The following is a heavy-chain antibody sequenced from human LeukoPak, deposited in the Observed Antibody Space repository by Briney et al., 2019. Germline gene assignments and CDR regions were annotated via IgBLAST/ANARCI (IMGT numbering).Heavy chain of an antibody. CDR2: MSSRGSTI. CDR3: ARDLGRTTMVRSPDSFDV. V-gene: IGHV3-48*03. Sequence: PGGSLRLSCVASGFTLSSYEMNWVRQAPGTGLEWVSYMSSRGSTIYYADSVKGRFTISRDNAKNSLYLQMNSLRAEDTAVYYCARDLGRTTMVRSPDSFDVWGQGTVVTVSS. D-gene: IGHD3-10*01. J-gene: IGHJ3*01. CDR1: GFTLSSYE.